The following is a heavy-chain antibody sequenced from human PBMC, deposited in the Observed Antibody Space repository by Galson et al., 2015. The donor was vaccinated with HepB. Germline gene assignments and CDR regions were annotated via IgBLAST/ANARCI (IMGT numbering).Heavy chain of an antibody. D-gene: IGHD1-1*01. CDR2: IKSKTDGGTT. V-gene: IGHV3-15*01. CDR3: TAHRDNDY. CDR1: GFTFNSAW. J-gene: IGHJ4*02. Sequence: SLRLSCAASGFTFNSAWMNWVRQAPGKGLEWLGRIKSKTDGGTTDYAAPVKGRFTISRDDSKNTLFLQINSLKSDDTAVYYCTAHRDNDYWGQGTLVSVSS.